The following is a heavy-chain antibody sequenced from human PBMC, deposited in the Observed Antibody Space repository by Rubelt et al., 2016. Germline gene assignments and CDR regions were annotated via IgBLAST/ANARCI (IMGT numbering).Heavy chain of an antibody. D-gene: IGHD2-15*01. CDR1: GGSFSGYY. V-gene: IGHV4-34*01. CDR3: ARAGRPRRSGGSCYSCWPFDY. Sequence: QVQLQQWGAGLLKPSETLSLTCAVYGGSFSGYYWSWIRQPPGKGLEWIGEINHSGSTNYNPSLKSRVTISVDTSKNQFSLKLSSVTAAETAVYYCARAGRPRRSGGSCYSCWPFDYWGQGTLVTVSS. J-gene: IGHJ4*02. CDR2: INHSGST.